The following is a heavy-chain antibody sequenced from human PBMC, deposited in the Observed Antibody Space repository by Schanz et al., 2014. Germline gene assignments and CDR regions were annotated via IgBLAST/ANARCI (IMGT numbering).Heavy chain of an antibody. Sequence: QVQLVESGGGVVQPGRSLRLSCAASGFPFSIYGMHWIRQAPGKGPEWLAFISYDGSNKKYSDSVRGRFTISRDNSKNTLYLQMNNLRAEDTAVFYCAKDEISAAAGTVGVDYWGQGTLVTVSS. CDR3: AKDEISAAAGTVGVDY. CDR2: ISYDGSNK. V-gene: IGHV3-30*18. CDR1: GFPFSIYG. D-gene: IGHD6-13*01. J-gene: IGHJ4*02.